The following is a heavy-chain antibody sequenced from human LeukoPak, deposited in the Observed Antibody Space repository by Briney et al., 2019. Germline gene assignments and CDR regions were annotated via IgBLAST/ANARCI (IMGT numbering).Heavy chain of an antibody. CDR1: GYTFTSYG. V-gene: IGHV3-23*01. J-gene: IGHJ4*02. Sequence: SCKASGYTFTSYGISWVRQATGKGLEWVSTLSGNGGDTYYADSVKGRFTISRDNSKNTLYLQMSSLRAVDTAVYYCAKDDSSGSYFDYWGQGTLVTVSS. CDR3: AKDDSSGSYFDY. D-gene: IGHD3-22*01. CDR2: LSGNGGDT.